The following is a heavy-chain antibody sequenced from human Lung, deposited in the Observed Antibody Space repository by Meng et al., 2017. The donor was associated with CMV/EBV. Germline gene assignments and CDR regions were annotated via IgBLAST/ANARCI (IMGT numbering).Heavy chain of an antibody. CDR2: MNPNRGNT. J-gene: IGHJ6*02. D-gene: IGHD2/OR15-2a*01. CDR3: ARGQVQCSTINCHDYRFSGMDV. Sequence: XVXVSXXASGYTFSYYDIIWVRQASGQGLEWVGWMNPNRGNTAYAQKFQGRVTMTRDTSTSIAYMELSSLRSGDTAVYYCARGQVQCSTINCHDYRFSGMDVWGQGTXVTVSS. V-gene: IGHV1-8*01. CDR1: GYTFSYYD.